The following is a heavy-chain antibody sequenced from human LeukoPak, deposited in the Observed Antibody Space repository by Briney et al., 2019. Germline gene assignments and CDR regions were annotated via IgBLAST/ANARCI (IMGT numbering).Heavy chain of an antibody. D-gene: IGHD5-12*01. Sequence: GGSLRLSCAASGFTFSSYEMNWVRQAPGKGLEWVTFIGYDGRDKYYADSVKGRFTISRDNSKDTLYLQMNGLRAEDTAVYYCAMQWLPFGGYYFDYWGQGTLVTVSS. CDR1: GFTFSSYE. CDR3: AMQWLPFGGYYFDY. V-gene: IGHV3-30*02. J-gene: IGHJ4*02. CDR2: IGYDGRDK.